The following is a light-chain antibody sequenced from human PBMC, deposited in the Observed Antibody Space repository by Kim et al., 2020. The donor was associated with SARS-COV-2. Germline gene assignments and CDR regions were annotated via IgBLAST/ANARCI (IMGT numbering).Light chain of an antibody. CDR2: AAS. CDR3: QQYYSWPPYS. V-gene: IGKV3-15*01. J-gene: IGKJ2*03. CDR1: QSVGSS. Sequence: VSPGEAATLSCRASQSVGSSVAWYQQRPGQAPRLLIYAASTRATGIPARFSGSGSGTDFTLTISSLQSEDFALYYCQQYYSWPPYSFGQGTRLEI.